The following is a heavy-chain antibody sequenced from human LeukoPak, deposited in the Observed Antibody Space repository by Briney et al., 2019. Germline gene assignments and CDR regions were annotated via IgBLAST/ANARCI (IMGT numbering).Heavy chain of an antibody. Sequence: SETLSLTCTVSGGSISSSSYYGGWIRQPPGKGLEWIGSIYYSGSTYYNPSLKSRVTISVDTSKNQFSLKLSSVTAADTAVYYCARHILPDYWGQGTLVTVSS. CDR2: IYYSGST. CDR3: ARHILPDY. CDR1: GGSISSSSYY. J-gene: IGHJ4*02. V-gene: IGHV4-39*01.